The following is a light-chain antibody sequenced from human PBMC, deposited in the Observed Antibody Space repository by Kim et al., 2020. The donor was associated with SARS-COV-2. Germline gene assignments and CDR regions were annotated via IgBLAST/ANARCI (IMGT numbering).Light chain of an antibody. CDR3: QQRRNWPLT. Sequence: LSPGARATLSCRASQSLNSYLAWYQQKPGQAPRLLIYDASSRATGVPARFSGSESGTDFTLTISSLEPEDFAVYYCQQRRNWPLTFGGGTKVDIK. CDR2: DAS. CDR1: QSLNSY. V-gene: IGKV3-11*01. J-gene: IGKJ4*01.